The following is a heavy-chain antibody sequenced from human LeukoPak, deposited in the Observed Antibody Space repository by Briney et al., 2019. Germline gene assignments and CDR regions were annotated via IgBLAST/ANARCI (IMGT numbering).Heavy chain of an antibody. CDR3: ARGRLTSDFDY. Sequence: GGSLRLSCAASGFTFSDYDINWVRQAPGKGLEWVSYISSSSTTISYADSVKGRFTVSRNNARNSLYLQLNSLRAEDTAVCFCARGRLTSDFDYWGQGTLVTVSS. J-gene: IGHJ4*02. V-gene: IGHV3-48*01. CDR2: ISSSSTTI. CDR1: GFTFSDYD.